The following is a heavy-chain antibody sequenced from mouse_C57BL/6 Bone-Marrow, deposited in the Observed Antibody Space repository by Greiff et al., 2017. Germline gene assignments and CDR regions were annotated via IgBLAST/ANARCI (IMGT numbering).Heavy chain of an antibody. CDR3: VRGDGYSSWFAY. Sequence: VQLQQSGAELARPGASVKMSCKASGYTFTSYTMHWVKQRPGQGLEWIGYINPSSGYTKYNQKFKDKATLTADKSSSTAYMQLSSLTSEASAGYYCVRGDGYSSWFAYWGQGTLVIVSA. CDR2: INPSSGYT. CDR1: GYTFTSYT. J-gene: IGHJ3*01. V-gene: IGHV1-4*01. D-gene: IGHD2-3*01.